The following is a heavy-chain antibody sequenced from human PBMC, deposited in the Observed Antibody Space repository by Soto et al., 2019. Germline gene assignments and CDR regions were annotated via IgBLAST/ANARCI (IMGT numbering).Heavy chain of an antibody. CDR2: IRYDGSKK. D-gene: IGHD5-12*01. Sequence: QVQLVESGGGVVQPGRSLRLSCVASGFTFSSHAMHWVRQAPGKGLEWVAVIRYDGSKKYYADSVKGRFTVARDDSKNTLYLQMNSLRVEDTAVYYCARDPGYSNYDFDYWGQGTLVTVSP. CDR3: ARDPGYSNYDFDY. CDR1: GFTFSSHA. V-gene: IGHV3-33*01. J-gene: IGHJ4*02.